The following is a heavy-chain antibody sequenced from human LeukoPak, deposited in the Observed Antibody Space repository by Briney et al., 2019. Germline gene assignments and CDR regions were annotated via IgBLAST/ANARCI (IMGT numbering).Heavy chain of an antibody. CDR3: ARVAVGYSPTYYFDY. CDR1: GFTFSSYG. Sequence: GRSLRLSCAASGFTFSSYGMHWVRQAPGKGLEWVAVIWYDGSNKYYADSVKGRFTISRDNSKNTLYLQMNSLRAEDTAVYYCARVAVGYSPTYYFDYWGQGTLVTVSS. CDR2: IWYDGSNK. V-gene: IGHV3-33*01. D-gene: IGHD5-12*01. J-gene: IGHJ4*02.